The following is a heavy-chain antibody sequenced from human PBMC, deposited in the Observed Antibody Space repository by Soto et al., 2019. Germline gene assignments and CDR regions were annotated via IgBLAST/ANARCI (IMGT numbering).Heavy chain of an antibody. CDR1: GFTFSSYA. CDR3: AKVTYYGSGGDY. Sequence: EVQLLESGGGLVQPGGSLRLSCAASGFTFSSYAMSWVRQAPGKGLEWVSAISGSGGSTYYADSVKGRFTISRDNSKNTLYLQMNSLRAEDTAVHYCAKVTYYGSGGDYWGQGTLVTVSS. J-gene: IGHJ4*02. D-gene: IGHD3-10*01. CDR2: ISGSGGST. V-gene: IGHV3-23*01.